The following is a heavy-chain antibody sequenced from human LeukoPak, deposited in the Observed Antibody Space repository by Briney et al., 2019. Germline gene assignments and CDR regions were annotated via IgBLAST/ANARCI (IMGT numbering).Heavy chain of an antibody. CDR3: ARSYDSSGYYQYYFDY. V-gene: IGHV5-51*01. Sequence: GESLKISCKGSGYSFTSYWIGWVRQMPGKGLEWMGILYSGDSDTRYSPSFQGQVTISADKSISTAYLQWSSLKASDTAMYYCARSYDSSGYYQYYFDYWGQGTLVTVSS. CDR1: GYSFTSYW. D-gene: IGHD3-22*01. J-gene: IGHJ4*02. CDR2: LYSGDSDT.